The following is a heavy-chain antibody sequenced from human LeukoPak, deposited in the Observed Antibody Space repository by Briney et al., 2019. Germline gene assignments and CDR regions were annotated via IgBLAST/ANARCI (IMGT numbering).Heavy chain of an antibody. V-gene: IGHV3-21*06. Sequence: PGGSLRLSCAASGFTFSSYSMNWVRQAPGKGLEWVSSISSGSSYIYYADSVRGRFTISRDNAKNSLYLQMNSLRAEDTAVYYCARFGGGYGMDVWGQGTTVTVSS. CDR1: GFTFSSYS. D-gene: IGHD2-15*01. CDR3: ARFGGGYGMDV. CDR2: ISSGSSYI. J-gene: IGHJ6*02.